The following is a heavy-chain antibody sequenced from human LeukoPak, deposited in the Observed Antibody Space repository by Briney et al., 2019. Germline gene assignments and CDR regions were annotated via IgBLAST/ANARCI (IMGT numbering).Heavy chain of an antibody. CDR2: IYYTGT. Sequence: SETLSLTCTVSGGSVTDYYWSWIRQSPGEGREWIGYIYYTGTSYNPSLKSRVTISADTSKNQFSLKLISVTAADTAVYYCARSRITFDSSGYGDAFGVWGQGTMITVSS. V-gene: IGHV4-59*02. CDR1: GGSVTDYY. D-gene: IGHD3-22*01. J-gene: IGHJ3*01. CDR3: ARSRITFDSSGYGDAFGV.